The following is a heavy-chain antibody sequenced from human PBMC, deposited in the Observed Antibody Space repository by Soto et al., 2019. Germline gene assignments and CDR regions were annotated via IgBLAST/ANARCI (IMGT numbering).Heavy chain of an antibody. J-gene: IGHJ4*02. D-gene: IGHD6-19*01. CDR1: GYTFSTYY. CDR2: INPSGGST. V-gene: IGHV1-46*01. Sequence: GASVKVSCKASGYTFSTYYMHWVRQAPGQGYEWMGIINPSGGSTTYAQKFQGRVTISKDTSKNQVVLTMTNMDPVDTATYYCARIRNTRGSGWYYFDYWGQGTLVTVSS. CDR3: ARIRNTRGSGWYYFDY.